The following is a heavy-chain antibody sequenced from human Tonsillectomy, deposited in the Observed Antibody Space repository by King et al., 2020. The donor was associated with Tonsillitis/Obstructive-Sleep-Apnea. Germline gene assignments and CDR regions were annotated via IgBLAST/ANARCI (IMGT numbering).Heavy chain of an antibody. V-gene: IGHV3-23*04. D-gene: IGHD4-17*01. Sequence: VQLVESGGGLVQPGGSLRLSCAASGFSFSSYAMSWVRQAPGKGLEWVSAISGSGGSTYYADSVKGRFTISRGNSKNTLYLQMNSLRAEDTAVYYCAKGGHNGDYDSGGRMDVWGQGTTVTVSS. CDR1: GFSFSSYA. CDR3: AKGGHNGDYDSGGRMDV. J-gene: IGHJ6*02. CDR2: ISGSGGST.